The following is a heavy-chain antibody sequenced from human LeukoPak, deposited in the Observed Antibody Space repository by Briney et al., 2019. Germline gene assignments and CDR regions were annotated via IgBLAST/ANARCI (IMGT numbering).Heavy chain of an antibody. CDR2: IVVGSGNT. J-gene: IGHJ4*02. V-gene: IGHV1-58*01. Sequence: TSVKVSCKTSGFTFSNSALQWVRQARGQRLEWIGWIVVGSGNTNYAQKFQRRVTITRDMSASTAYMELSSLRSEDTAVCYCAADDLTLASWGQGTLVTVSS. CDR1: GFTFSNSA. CDR3: AADDLTLAS.